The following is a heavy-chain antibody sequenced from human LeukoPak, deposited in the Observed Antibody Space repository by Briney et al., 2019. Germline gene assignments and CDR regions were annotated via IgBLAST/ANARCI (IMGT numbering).Heavy chain of an antibody. J-gene: IGHJ3*02. CDR2: IKQDGSEK. D-gene: IGHD6-13*01. CDR3: ASFIARYAFDI. V-gene: IGHV3-7*01. CDR1: GFTFSSHW. Sequence: GGSLRLSCAASGFTFSSHWMSWVRQAPGKGLEWVANIKQDGSEKYYVDSVKGRFTISRDNAKNSLYLQMNSLRAEDTAVYYCASFIARYAFDIWGQGTMVTVSS.